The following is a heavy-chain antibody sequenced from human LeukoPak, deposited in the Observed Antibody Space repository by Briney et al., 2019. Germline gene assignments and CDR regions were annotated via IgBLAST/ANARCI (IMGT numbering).Heavy chain of an antibody. Sequence: ASVKVSCKASGYSFTVYYMHWVRQAPGQGLEWMGWINPNSGGTNYAQKFQGRVTMTRDTSISTAYMELSRLRSDDTAVYYCARLFGQDDAFDIWGQGTMVTVSS. CDR3: ARLFGQDDAFDI. CDR1: GYSFTVYY. D-gene: IGHD3-16*01. J-gene: IGHJ3*02. V-gene: IGHV1-2*02. CDR2: INPNSGGT.